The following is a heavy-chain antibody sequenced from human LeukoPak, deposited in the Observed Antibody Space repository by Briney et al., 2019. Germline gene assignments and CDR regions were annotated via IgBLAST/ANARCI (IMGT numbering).Heavy chain of an antibody. J-gene: IGHJ3*02. V-gene: IGHV4-59*01. D-gene: IGHD2-8*01. Sequence: SETLSLTCTVSGDSISSYYWSWIRQPPGKGLEWIGYIYYSRSTNYNPSLKSRVTISVDTSQKHFSLKLTSVTAADTAVYYCARDESNGAFDIWGPGTMVTVSS. CDR2: IYYSRST. CDR3: ARDESNGAFDI. CDR1: GDSISSYY.